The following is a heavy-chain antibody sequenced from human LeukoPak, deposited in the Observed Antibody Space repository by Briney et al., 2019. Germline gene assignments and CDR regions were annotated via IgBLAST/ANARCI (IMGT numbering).Heavy chain of an antibody. D-gene: IGHD4-23*01. V-gene: IGHV4-59*01. CDR1: GGSISPYY. CDR3: ARERVGGNYADY. Sequence: PPETLSLTSTVSGGSISPYYWSWVRQPPGKGLEWIAYILYSGSTNYNPSLKSRVTISLDTSKKQFSLNLSSVTAADTAVYYCARERVGGNYADYWGQGIQVTVSS. CDR2: ILYSGST. J-gene: IGHJ4*02.